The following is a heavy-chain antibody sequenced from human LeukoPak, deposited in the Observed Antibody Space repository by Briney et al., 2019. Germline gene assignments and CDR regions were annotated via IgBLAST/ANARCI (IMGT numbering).Heavy chain of an antibody. CDR3: ARADSSGYYGY. V-gene: IGHV3-21*01. CDR1: GGSISSSN. Sequence: PSETLSLTCAVSGGSISSSNWWSWVRQPPGKGLEWVSSISSSSSYIYYADSVKGRFTISRDNAKNSLYLQMNSLRAEDTAVYYCARADSSGYYGYWGQGTLVTVSS. CDR2: ISSSSSYI. D-gene: IGHD3-22*01. J-gene: IGHJ4*02.